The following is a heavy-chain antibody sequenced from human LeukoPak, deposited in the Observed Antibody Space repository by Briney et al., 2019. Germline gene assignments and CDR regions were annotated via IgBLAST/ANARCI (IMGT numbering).Heavy chain of an antibody. CDR3: ARYCSGGSCYDP. D-gene: IGHD2-15*01. J-gene: IGHJ5*02. Sequence: SQTLSLTCAVYGGSFSGYYCSWIRQPPGKGLEWIGEINHSGSTNYNPSLKSRVTISVDTSKNQFSLKLSSVTAADTAVYYCARYCSGGSCYDPWGQGTLVTVSS. CDR1: GGSFSGYY. V-gene: IGHV4-34*01. CDR2: INHSGST.